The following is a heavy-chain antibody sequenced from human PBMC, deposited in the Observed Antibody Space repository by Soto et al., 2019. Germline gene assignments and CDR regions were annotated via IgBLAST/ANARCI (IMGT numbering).Heavy chain of an antibody. J-gene: IGHJ4*02. CDR1: GGSFSGYY. V-gene: IGHV4-59*10. D-gene: IGHD2-2*01. Sequence: QVQLQQWGAGLLKPSETLSLTCAVYGGSFSGYYWSWIRQPAGKGLEWIGRIYTSGSTNYNPSLKSRVTMSVDTSKNQFSLKLSSVTAADTAVYYCARGTSYASFDYWGQGTLVTVSS. CDR3: ARGTSYASFDY. CDR2: IYTSGST.